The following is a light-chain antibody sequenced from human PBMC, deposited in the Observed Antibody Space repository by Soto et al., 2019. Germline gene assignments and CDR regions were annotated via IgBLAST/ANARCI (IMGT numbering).Light chain of an antibody. Sequence: DIQMTQSPSSLSASVGDRVAITCRASQGISNYLAWYQQKPGKVPKLLIYAASTLQSGVPSRFSGSGSVTDYTLNISSLQPEDVATYHCQKYNSAPFTFGPGTKVDIK. CDR3: QKYNSAPFT. V-gene: IGKV1-27*01. CDR1: QGISNY. CDR2: AAS. J-gene: IGKJ3*01.